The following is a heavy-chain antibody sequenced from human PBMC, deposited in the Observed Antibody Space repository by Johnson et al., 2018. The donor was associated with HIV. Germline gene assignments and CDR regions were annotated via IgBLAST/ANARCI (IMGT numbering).Heavy chain of an antibody. CDR3: VRDVVSDGRYPPDTFDI. CDR2: ISWKRGSK. Sequence: VQLVQSGGGLVQPGGSLRLSCAASGFTFSSYWMSWVRQAPGKGLEWVSGISWKRGSKGSADSVKGRSTISRDNAKNSLFLQVSSLRGDDTAVYYCVRDVVSDGRYPPDTFDIWGQGTMVIVSS. D-gene: IGHD3-16*02. V-gene: IGHV3-20*04. CDR1: GFTFSSYW. J-gene: IGHJ3*02.